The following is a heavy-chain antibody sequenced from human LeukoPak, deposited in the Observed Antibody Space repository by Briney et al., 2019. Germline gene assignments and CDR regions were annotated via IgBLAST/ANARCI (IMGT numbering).Heavy chain of an antibody. CDR1: GFTLKNYW. CDR3: ARDTYNYDTSGYGLGY. CDR2: IKQDGSEK. Sequence: GGSLRLSCAASGFTLKNYWMSWVRQAPGKGLEWVANIKQDGSEKNYVDSVKGRFTISRDNAKNSLYLQVSSLRAEDTAVYYCARDTYNYDTSGYGLGYWGKGTLVTVSS. J-gene: IGHJ4*02. V-gene: IGHV3-7*01. D-gene: IGHD3-22*01.